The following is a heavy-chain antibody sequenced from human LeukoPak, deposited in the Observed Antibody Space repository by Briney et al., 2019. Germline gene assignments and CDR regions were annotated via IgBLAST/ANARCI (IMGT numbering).Heavy chain of an antibody. CDR3: ARDPLLRYYFDY. CDR1: GFTFSSYG. D-gene: IGHD2-15*01. J-gene: IGHJ4*02. V-gene: IGHV3-23*01. CDR2: ISGSGGST. Sequence: GGSLRLSCAASGFTFSSYGMSWVRQAPGKGLEWVSAISGSGGSTYYADSVKGRFTISRDNAKNSLYLQMNSLRAEDTAVYYCARDPLLRYYFDYWGQGTLVTVSS.